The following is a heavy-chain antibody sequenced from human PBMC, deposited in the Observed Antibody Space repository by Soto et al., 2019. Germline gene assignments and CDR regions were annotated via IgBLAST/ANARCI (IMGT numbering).Heavy chain of an antibody. CDR3: ARDREREQLGYYGVDV. D-gene: IGHD6-13*01. CDR2: ISYDGGHK. J-gene: IGHJ6*02. CDR1: GFSFSHYG. Sequence: QVQVVESGGGVVQPGRSLRLSCVASGFSFSHYGMQWVRQAPGKGLEWVAVISYDGGHKYYGESVTGRFTISRDNSKNTLYLQMNSLRPDDTALYFCARDREREQLGYYGVDVWGQGTTVAVSS. V-gene: IGHV3-30*03.